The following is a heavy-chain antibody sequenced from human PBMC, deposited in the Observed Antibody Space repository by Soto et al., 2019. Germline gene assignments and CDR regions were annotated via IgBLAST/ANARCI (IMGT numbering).Heavy chain of an antibody. CDR2: ISSSGSTI. CDR1: GFTSSSYE. CDR3: ARDQEAAPFFPYYYGMDV. V-gene: IGHV3-48*03. J-gene: IGHJ6*02. Sequence: GGSLRLSCATSGFTSSSYEMNWVRQAPGKGLEWVSYISSSGSTIYYADSVKGRFTISRDNAKNSLYLQMDSLRAEDTAVYYCARDQEAAPFFPYYYGMDVWGQGTTVTVSS. D-gene: IGHD2-15*01.